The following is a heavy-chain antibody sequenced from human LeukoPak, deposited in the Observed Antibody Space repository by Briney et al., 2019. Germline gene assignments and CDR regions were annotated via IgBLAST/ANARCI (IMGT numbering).Heavy chain of an antibody. D-gene: IGHD3-10*01. CDR3: ARTNMVRGAWGY. CDR1: GGSLSSYY. CDR2: IYHSGST. J-gene: IGHJ4*02. Sequence: SETLSLTCTVSGGSLSSYYWSWIRQPPGKGLEWSGNIYHSGSTNYNPSLKSRVTMSVDTSKNQFSLKLSSVTAADTAVYYCARTNMVRGAWGYWGQGTLVTVSS. V-gene: IGHV4-59*12.